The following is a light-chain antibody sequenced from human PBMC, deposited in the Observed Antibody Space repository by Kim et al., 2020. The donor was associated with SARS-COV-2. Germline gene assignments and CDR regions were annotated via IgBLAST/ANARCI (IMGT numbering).Light chain of an antibody. CDR2: GAA. J-gene: IGKJ1*01. Sequence: GERASRSCRASQGVSGNYLAWYQQKAGQAPRLLNYGAASRATGIPDRFSGSGSGTDFTITSTRLEPEDFAVYYCQQYSSSPATFGQGTKVDIK. CDR3: QQYSSSPAT. V-gene: IGKV3-20*01. CDR1: QGVSGNY.